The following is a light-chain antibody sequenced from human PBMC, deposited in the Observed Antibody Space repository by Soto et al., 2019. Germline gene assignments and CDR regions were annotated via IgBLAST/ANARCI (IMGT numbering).Light chain of an antibody. CDR3: QQYVNLPPLP. V-gene: IGKV1-33*01. CDR2: DSS. CDR1: QDISNY. J-gene: IGKJ4*01. Sequence: DIQMTQSPSSLSASVGDRVTITCQASQDISNYLNWYQQKPGKAPKLLIYDSSNLETGVPSRFSGSGSGTDFIFTISSLQPEDIATYYCQQYVNLPPLPFGGGTKVDIK.